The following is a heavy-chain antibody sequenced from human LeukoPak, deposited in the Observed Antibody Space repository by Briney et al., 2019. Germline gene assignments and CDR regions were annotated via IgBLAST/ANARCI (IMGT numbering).Heavy chain of an antibody. Sequence: PSETLSLTCDVSGSSVNSDQYWGWMRPSPGAGLEWIGIVHQTGSPYYNPSLGSRVSLSIDSTKNSFSLRLTSVTAADTAVYYCAMLRLGELSLLANAYDMWGQGTMVSVSS. CDR3: AMLRLGELSLLANAYDM. J-gene: IGHJ3*02. CDR2: VHQTGSP. V-gene: IGHV4-38-2*01. CDR1: GSSVNSDQY. D-gene: IGHD3-16*02.